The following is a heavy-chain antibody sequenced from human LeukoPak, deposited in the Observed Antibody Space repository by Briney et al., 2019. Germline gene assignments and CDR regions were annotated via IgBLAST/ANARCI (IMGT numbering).Heavy chain of an antibody. J-gene: IGHJ6*02. CDR2: ISAYNGNT. D-gene: IGHD2-2*01. V-gene: IGHV1-18*01. CDR1: GYTFTSYG. Sequence: GASVKVSCKASGYTFTSYGISWVRQAPGQGLEWMGWISAYNGNTNYAQKLQGRVTMTTDTSTGTAYMELRSLRSDDTAVYYCARLVVVPAAPRDYYYYYGMDVWGQGTTVTVSS. CDR3: ARLVVVPAAPRDYYYYYGMDV.